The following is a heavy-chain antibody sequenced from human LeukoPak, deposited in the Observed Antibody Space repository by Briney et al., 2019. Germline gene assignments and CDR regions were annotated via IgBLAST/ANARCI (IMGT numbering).Heavy chain of an antibody. J-gene: IGHJ5*02. CDR3: ARVRGSRTWWRRNWFDP. CDR1: GYTFTSYD. V-gene: IGHV1-8*01. Sequence: ASVKVSCKASGYTFTSYDINWVRQATGQGLEWMGWMNPNSGNTGYAQKFQGRVTMTRNTSISTAYMELSSLRSEDTAVYYCARVRGSRTWWRRNWFDPWGQGTLVTVSS. D-gene: IGHD3-16*01. CDR2: MNPNSGNT.